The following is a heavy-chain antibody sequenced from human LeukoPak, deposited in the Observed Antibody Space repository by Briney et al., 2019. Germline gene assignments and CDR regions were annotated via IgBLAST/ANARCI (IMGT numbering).Heavy chain of an antibody. J-gene: IGHJ4*02. CDR3: ARVATMSRGFDY. Sequence: ASVKVSCKASGYTFTSYDINWVRQATGQGLEWMGWMNPNSGNTGYAQKFQGRVTITTDESTSTAYMELSSLRSEDTAVYYCARVATMSRGFDYWGQGTLVTVSS. V-gene: IGHV1-8*01. D-gene: IGHD5-12*01. CDR2: MNPNSGNT. CDR1: GYTFTSYD.